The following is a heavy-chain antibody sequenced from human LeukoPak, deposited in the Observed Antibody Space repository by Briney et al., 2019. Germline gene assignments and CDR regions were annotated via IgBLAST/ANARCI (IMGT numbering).Heavy chain of an antibody. CDR3: VKEGGFRIPFDY. Sequence: GGSLRLSCAASGFTVSSNYMSWVRQAPGKGLEWVSVIYSGGSTYYADSVKGRFTISRDNSKNTLYLQMNSLRVEDTAAYYCVKEGGFRIPFDYWGQGTLVTVSS. D-gene: IGHD2-15*01. CDR2: IYSGGST. CDR1: GFTVSSNY. V-gene: IGHV3-66*01. J-gene: IGHJ4*02.